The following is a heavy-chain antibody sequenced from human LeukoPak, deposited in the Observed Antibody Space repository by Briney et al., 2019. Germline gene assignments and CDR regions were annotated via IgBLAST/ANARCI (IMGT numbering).Heavy chain of an antibody. J-gene: IGHJ4*02. D-gene: IGHD6-19*01. CDR2: IFHRGST. V-gene: IGHV4-30-2*01. CDR1: GGSISSGNYY. Sequence: SETLSLTCTVSGGSISSGNYYWSWIRQPPGKGLEWIGYIFHRGSTYYNPSLKSRVTISVDRSKNQFSLNLNSVTAADTAVYYCARDLSYSSGWDWGQGTLVIVSS. CDR3: ARDLSYSSGWD.